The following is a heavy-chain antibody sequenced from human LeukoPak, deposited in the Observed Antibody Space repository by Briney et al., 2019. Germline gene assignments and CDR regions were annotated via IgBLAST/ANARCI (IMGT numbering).Heavy chain of an antibody. V-gene: IGHV3-21*01. Sequence: GGSLRLSCAASGFTFSSYSMNWVRQAPGKGLEWVSSISSSSSYIYYADSVKGRFTISRDNAKNSLYLQMSSLRAEDTAVYYCARDRDSSGCLDYWGQGTLVTVSS. J-gene: IGHJ4*02. CDR3: ARDRDSSGCLDY. CDR2: ISSSSSYI. CDR1: GFTFSSYS. D-gene: IGHD6-19*01.